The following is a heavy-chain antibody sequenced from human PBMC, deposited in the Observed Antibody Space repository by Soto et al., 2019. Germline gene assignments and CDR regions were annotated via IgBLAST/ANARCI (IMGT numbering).Heavy chain of an antibody. CDR2: IYHSGST. CDR3: ARGSNYGDYLSAEYFQH. CDR1: GGSISSSNW. V-gene: IGHV4-4*02. Sequence: PSETLSLTCAVSGGSISSSNWWSWVRQPPGKGLEWIGEIYHSGSTNYNPSLKSRVTISVDKSKNQFSLKLSSVTAADTAVYYCARGSNYGDYLSAEYFQHWGQGTLVTVSS. D-gene: IGHD4-17*01. J-gene: IGHJ1*01.